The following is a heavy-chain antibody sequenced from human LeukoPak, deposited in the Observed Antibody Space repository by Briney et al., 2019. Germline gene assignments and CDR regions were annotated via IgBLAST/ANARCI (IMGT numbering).Heavy chain of an antibody. J-gene: IGHJ6*03. V-gene: IGHV1-2*02. D-gene: IGHD3-3*01. CDR2: INPNSGGT. CDR3: ASLRFLEWLSGPYYMDV. CDR1: GYTFTGYY. Sequence: ASVKVSCKASGYTFTGYYMHWVRQAPGQGLEWMGWINPNSGGTNYAQKFQGRVTMTRDTSISTAYMELSRLRSADTAVYYCASLRFLEWLSGPYYMDVWGKGTTVTVSS.